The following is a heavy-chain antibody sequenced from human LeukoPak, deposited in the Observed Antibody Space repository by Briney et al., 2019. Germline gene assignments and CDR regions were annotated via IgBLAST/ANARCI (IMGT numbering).Heavy chain of an antibody. CDR2: ISGSGGST. D-gene: IGHD6-19*01. Sequence: GGSLRLSGAASGFTYSSNAMTWVRQAPGKGLEWVSAISGSGGSTYYADSVKGRLTISRDNSKNTLYLQMNSLRGEDTAVYFCAKGTAGWYGNYFDYWGQGTLVTVSS. CDR1: GFTYSSNA. J-gene: IGHJ4*02. V-gene: IGHV3-23*01. CDR3: AKGTAGWYGNYFDY.